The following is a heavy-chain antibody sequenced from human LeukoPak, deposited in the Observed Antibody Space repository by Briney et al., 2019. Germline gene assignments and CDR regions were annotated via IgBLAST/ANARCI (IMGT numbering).Heavy chain of an antibody. CDR3: ASGPARTWPFAY. J-gene: IGHJ4*02. Sequence: ASVKVSCKASGYTFTNYTIHWVRQAPGLRLEWLGWINAGNGDAICSRKFEGRVTISRDTSATTAYMELGRLTSEDTAAYYCASGPARTWPFAYWGPGTQVTVSS. CDR2: INAGNGDA. CDR1: GYTFTNYT. V-gene: IGHV1-3*01.